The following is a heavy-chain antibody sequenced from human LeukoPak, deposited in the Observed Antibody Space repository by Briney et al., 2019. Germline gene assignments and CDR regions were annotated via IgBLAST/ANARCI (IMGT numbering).Heavy chain of an antibody. Sequence: SLKVSSKASGGTFSSYTISWVRQAPQQRHECMGRIIPILGIANYAQKFQGRVTITADKSTSTAYMELSSLRSEDTAVYYCARALLDYYDSSGYLDYWGQGTLVTVSS. D-gene: IGHD3-22*01. V-gene: IGHV1-69*02. CDR1: GGTFSSYT. CDR2: IIPILGIA. CDR3: ARALLDYYDSSGYLDY. J-gene: IGHJ4*02.